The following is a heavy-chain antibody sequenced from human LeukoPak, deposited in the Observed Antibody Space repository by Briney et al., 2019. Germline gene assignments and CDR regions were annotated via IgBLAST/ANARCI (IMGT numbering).Heavy chain of an antibody. V-gene: IGHV4-34*01. Sequence: SETLSLTCAVYGGSFSGYYWSWIRQPPGKGLEWIGEINHSGSTNYNPSLKSRVTISVDTSKNQFSLKLSSVTAADTAVYYCAGGRGIAAAGTSLDYWGQGTLVTVSS. CDR1: GGSFSGYY. J-gene: IGHJ4*02. CDR2: INHSGST. D-gene: IGHD6-13*01. CDR3: AGGRGIAAAGTSLDY.